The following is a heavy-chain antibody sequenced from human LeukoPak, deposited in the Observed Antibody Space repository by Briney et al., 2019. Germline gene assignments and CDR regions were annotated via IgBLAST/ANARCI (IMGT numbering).Heavy chain of an antibody. CDR3: ARGREGYSYGYLDAFNI. J-gene: IGHJ3*02. V-gene: IGHV1-2*02. CDR1: GYSFTGYY. CDR2: IIPNSGGT. D-gene: IGHD5-18*01. Sequence: ASVKVSCRASGYSFTGYYMHWVRQAPGQGLERMGWIIPNSGGTNYAQDFQDRVTMTSDTATSTAYMDLTRLTSDDTAIYYCARGREGYSYGYLDAFNIWGQGTMVIVSS.